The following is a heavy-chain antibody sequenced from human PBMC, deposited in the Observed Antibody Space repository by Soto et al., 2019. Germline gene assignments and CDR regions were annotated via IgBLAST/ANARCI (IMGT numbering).Heavy chain of an antibody. CDR3: ARWWSGSRQGFDP. Sequence: PSETLSLTCTVSGGSISSYYWSWIRQPPGKGLEWIGYIYYSGSTNYNSSLKSRVTISVDTSKNQFSLKLSSVTAADTAVYYCARWWSGSRQGFDPWGQGTLVTVSS. V-gene: IGHV4-59*12. D-gene: IGHD3-3*01. CDR2: IYYSGST. CDR1: GGSISSYY. J-gene: IGHJ5*02.